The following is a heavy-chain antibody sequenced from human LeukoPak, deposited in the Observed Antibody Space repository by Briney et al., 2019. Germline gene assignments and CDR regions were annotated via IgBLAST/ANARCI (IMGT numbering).Heavy chain of an antibody. D-gene: IGHD2-8*01. V-gene: IGHV3-48*01. J-gene: IGHJ4*02. Sequence: GGSLRLSCAASGFTFNLDSMNWVRQAPGKGLEWVSYISSSSSTIYYADSVKGRFTISRDNAKNSLYLQMNSLRVEDTAVYFCMRDAPGSNTGDYWGQGTLVTVSS. CDR1: GFTFNLDS. CDR2: ISSSSSTI. CDR3: MRDAPGSNTGDY.